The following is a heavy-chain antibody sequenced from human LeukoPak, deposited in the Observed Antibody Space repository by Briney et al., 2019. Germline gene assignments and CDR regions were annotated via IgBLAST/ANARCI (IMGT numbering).Heavy chain of an antibody. D-gene: IGHD3-22*01. V-gene: IGHV3-30*18. CDR1: GFTFSSYG. Sequence: GGSLRLSCAASGFTFSSYGMHWVRQAPGKGLEWVAGTSYNGNIKYYADYVKGRFSISRDNSKNTLYLQMDSLRAEDTAVYYCAKGDNYYDSSGYYYVRALFGYWGQGTLVTVSS. CDR2: TSYNGNIK. CDR3: AKGDNYYDSSGYYYVRALFGY. J-gene: IGHJ4*02.